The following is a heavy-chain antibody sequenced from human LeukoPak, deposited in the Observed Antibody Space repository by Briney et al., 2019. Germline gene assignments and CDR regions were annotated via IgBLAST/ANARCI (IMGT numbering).Heavy chain of an antibody. CDR2: AYYGGST. CDR3: AISYGGYVLDS. Sequence: SETLSLTCSVSGASVSNHYCTWIRQPPGKRLEWIGYAYYGGSTKYNASLKSRGTISVDTSKNQFSLRLNSVTAADTAVYYCAISYGGYVLDSWGQGTLVIVSS. V-gene: IGHV4-59*02. CDR1: GASVSNHY. J-gene: IGHJ4*02. D-gene: IGHD5-12*01.